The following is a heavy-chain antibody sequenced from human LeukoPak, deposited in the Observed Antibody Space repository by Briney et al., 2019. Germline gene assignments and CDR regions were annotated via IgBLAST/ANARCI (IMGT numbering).Heavy chain of an antibody. D-gene: IGHD3-22*01. CDR3: AKDLDPLIVFAVTSAPGGDY. Sequence: GGSLRLSCAVSGFTFSTYWMSWVRQAPGKGLEWVANIKTDGSEKYYVDSVKGRFTISRDNAKNSLYLQMNSLRAEDTAVYYCAKDLDPLIVFAVTSAPGGDYWGQGTLVTVSS. J-gene: IGHJ4*02. CDR1: GFTFSTYW. CDR2: IKTDGSEK. V-gene: IGHV3-7*01.